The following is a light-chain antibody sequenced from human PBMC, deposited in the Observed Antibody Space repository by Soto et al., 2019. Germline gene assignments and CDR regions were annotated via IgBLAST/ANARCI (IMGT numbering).Light chain of an antibody. CDR1: QDISNY. V-gene: IGKV1-33*01. Sequence: DIQMSQSPSSLSASVGDRVTITCQANQDISNYLNWYQHKPGKPPKLLIYDASNLETGVPSRFSGSKSGTDFTFTITSLQPEDIDTYCCQQYDNLPFSFGGGTKVEIK. CDR3: QQYDNLPFS. CDR2: DAS. J-gene: IGKJ4*01.